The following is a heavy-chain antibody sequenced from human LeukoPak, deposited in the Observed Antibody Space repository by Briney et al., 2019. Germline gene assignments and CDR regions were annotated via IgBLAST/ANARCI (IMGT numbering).Heavy chain of an antibody. D-gene: IGHD1-1*01. CDR1: GGSFSGYY. CDR3: ARAGSPHTGQGIDY. CDR2: INHSGST. V-gene: IGHV4-34*01. J-gene: IGHJ4*02. Sequence: NPSETLSLTCAVYGGSFSGYYWSWIRQPPGKGLEWIGEINHSGSTNYNPSLKSRVTISVDTSKNQFSLKLSPVTAADTAVYYCARAGSPHTGQGIDYWGQGTLVTVSS.